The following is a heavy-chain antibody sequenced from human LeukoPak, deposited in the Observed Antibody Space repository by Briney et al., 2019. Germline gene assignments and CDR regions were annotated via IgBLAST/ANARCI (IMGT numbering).Heavy chain of an antibody. J-gene: IGHJ3*01. V-gene: IGHV3-66*01. CDR3: ARRYPYSSARHPSAFDV. D-gene: IGHD6-19*01. CDR2: IYSGGTT. CDR1: AFTVSSHY. Sequence: PGGSLRLSCAASAFTVSSHYMSWVRQAPGKGLEWVSIIYSGGTTYYADSVKGRFTISRDNSKNTLYLQMNSLRAEDTAVYNCARRYPYSSARHPSAFDVWGQGTMVTVSS.